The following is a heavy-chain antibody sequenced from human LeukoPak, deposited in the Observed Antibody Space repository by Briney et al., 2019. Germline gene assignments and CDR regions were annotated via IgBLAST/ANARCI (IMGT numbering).Heavy chain of an antibody. Sequence: GGSLRLSCAASGFTFSSYNMNWVRQAPGKGLEWVSFISSSGTYIYNADSVKGRFTISRDNAKNSLYLQMNSLRVEDTAVYYCARVLLWFGEALDYGMDVWGQGTTVTVSS. D-gene: IGHD3-10*01. V-gene: IGHV3-21*01. CDR2: ISSSGTYI. CDR3: ARVLLWFGEALDYGMDV. CDR1: GFTFSSYN. J-gene: IGHJ6*02.